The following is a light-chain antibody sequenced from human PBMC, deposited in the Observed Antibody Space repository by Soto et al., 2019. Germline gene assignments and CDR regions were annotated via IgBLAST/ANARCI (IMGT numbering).Light chain of an antibody. CDR1: SSDVGVYHY. CDR2: EVS. Sequence: QSALTQPPSASGSPGQSVTISCTGTSSDVGVYHYVSWYQQHPGKAPKLILYEVSKRPSGVPDRFSGSKSGNTASLTVSGLQAEDEADYYCSSYAGTTNYLIFGGGTQLTVL. CDR3: SSYAGTTNYLI. V-gene: IGLV2-8*01. J-gene: IGLJ2*01.